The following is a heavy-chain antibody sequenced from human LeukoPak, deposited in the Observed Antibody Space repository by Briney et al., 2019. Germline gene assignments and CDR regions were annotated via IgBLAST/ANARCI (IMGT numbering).Heavy chain of an antibody. V-gene: IGHV3-11*04. D-gene: IGHD6-19*01. J-gene: IGHJ3*02. Sequence: GGSLRLSCAASGFTFSDYYMSWIRQAPGKGLEWVSYISSSGSTIYYADSVKGRFTISRDNAKNSLYLQMSSLRAEDTAVCYCAGYSSGWFGSFDIWGQGTMVTVSS. CDR3: AGYSSGWFGSFDI. CDR2: ISSSGSTI. CDR1: GFTFSDYY.